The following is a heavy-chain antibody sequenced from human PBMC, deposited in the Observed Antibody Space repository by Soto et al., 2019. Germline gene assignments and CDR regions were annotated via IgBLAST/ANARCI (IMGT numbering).Heavy chain of an antibody. V-gene: IGHV3-23*01. CDR1: GFTFSSYA. CDR2: ISGSGGTT. D-gene: IGHD3-10*01. J-gene: IGHJ4*02. Sequence: EVQLLESGGGLVQPGGSLRLSCVASGFTFSSYAMSWVRQAPGKGLEWVSAISGSGGTTHYADSVKGRFIISRDNSKNTLHLQMNSLRAGDTAIYYCARRDPKGSGSYYNWDYWGQGTLVSVAS. CDR3: ARRDPKGSGSYYNWDY.